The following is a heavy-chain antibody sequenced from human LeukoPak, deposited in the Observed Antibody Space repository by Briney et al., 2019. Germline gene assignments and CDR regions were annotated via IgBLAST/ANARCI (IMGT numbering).Heavy chain of an antibody. CDR1: GYTFTNYG. V-gene: IGHV1-18*01. D-gene: IGHD2-21*02. CDR2: IGAYNGNT. CDR3: ARGAYCGGDCYQRSLDY. Sequence: GASVKVSCKASGYTFTNYGISWVRQAPGQGLEWMGWIGAYNGNTNYAQKLQDRVTMTTDTSTSTAYMEVRSPRSDDTAVYYCARGAYCGGDCYQRSLDYWGQGALVTVSS. J-gene: IGHJ4*02.